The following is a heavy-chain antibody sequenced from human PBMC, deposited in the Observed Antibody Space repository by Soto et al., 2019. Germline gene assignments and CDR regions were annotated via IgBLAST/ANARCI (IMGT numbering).Heavy chain of an antibody. CDR2: IYYSGST. Sequence: SETLSLTCTVSGGSISSSSYYWGWIRQPPGKGLEWIGSIYYSGSTYYNPSLKSRVTISVDTSKNQFSLKLSSVTAADTAVYYCARHQGIAAAVTWTSKWWADYYGMDVWGQGTTVTVSS. D-gene: IGHD6-13*01. J-gene: IGHJ6*02. CDR1: GGSISSSSYY. CDR3: ARHQGIAAAVTWTSKWWADYYGMDV. V-gene: IGHV4-39*01.